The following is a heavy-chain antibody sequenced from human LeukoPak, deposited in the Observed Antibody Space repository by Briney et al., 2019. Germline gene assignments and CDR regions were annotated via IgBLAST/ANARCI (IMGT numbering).Heavy chain of an antibody. D-gene: IGHD6-6*01. J-gene: IGHJ6*02. Sequence: ASVKVSCKASGYTFTSYDINWVRQATGQGLEWMGWMNPNSGNTGYAQKFQGRVTMTRNTSISTAYMELSSLRSEDTAVYYCARFSSSPYYYGMDVWGQGTTVTVSS. CDR3: ARFSSSPYYYGMDV. CDR2: MNPNSGNT. CDR1: GYTFTSYD. V-gene: IGHV1-8*01.